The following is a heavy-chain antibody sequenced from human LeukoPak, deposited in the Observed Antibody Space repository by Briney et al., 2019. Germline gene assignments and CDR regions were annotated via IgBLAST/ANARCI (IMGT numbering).Heavy chain of an antibody. CDR3: ARESYDSSGYYIFFDY. CDR1: GFTFSSYE. V-gene: IGHV3-48*03. J-gene: IGHJ4*02. D-gene: IGHD3-22*01. Sequence: GGSLRLSCAASGFTFSSYEMNWVRQAPGKGLEWVSYISSSGSTIYYADSVKGRFTISRDNAKNTLYLQMNSLRAEDTAVYYCARESYDSSGYYIFFDYWGQGTLVTVSS. CDR2: ISSSGSTI.